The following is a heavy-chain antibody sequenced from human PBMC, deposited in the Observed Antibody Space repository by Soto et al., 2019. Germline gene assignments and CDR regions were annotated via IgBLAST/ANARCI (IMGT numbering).Heavy chain of an antibody. CDR2: IYYSGST. V-gene: IGHV4-31*03. CDR3: ARAGHSSSSEGANWFDP. D-gene: IGHD6-6*01. J-gene: IGHJ5*02. CDR1: GGSISSGGYY. Sequence: QVQLQESGPGLVKPSQTLSLTCTVSGGSISSGGYYWSWIRQHPGKGLEWFGYIYYSGSTYFNPSLKSRLTISVDTSKNQFSLQLSSVTAEDTAVYYCARAGHSSSSEGANWFDPWGQGTLVTVSS.